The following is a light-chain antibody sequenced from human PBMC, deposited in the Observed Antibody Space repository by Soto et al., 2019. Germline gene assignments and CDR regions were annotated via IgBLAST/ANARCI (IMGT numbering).Light chain of an antibody. CDR3: QQYNSYWT. Sequence: DIQMTQSASSLSESVGDRFTITFRASQGISTYLNWYQQKPGKAPKLLIYAASSLQSGVPSRFSGSGSETDFTLTISSLQPDDFATYYCQQYNSYWTFGQGTKVDI. V-gene: IGKV1-16*01. CDR2: AAS. J-gene: IGKJ1*01. CDR1: QGISTY.